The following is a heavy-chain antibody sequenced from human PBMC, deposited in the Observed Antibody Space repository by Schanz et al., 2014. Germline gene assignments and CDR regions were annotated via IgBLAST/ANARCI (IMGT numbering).Heavy chain of an antibody. D-gene: IGHD6-13*01. V-gene: IGHV3-20*04. CDR2: INWNGGST. J-gene: IGHJ4*02. CDR1: GFTFSNYA. CDR3: ARDSASSSWYPSDY. Sequence: VQLVESGGGVVQPGRSLRLSCEASGFTFSNYAMSWVRQAPGKGLEWVSGINWNGGSTGYADSVKGRFTISRDNAKNSLYLQMNSLRAEDTALYYCARDSASSSWYPSDYWGQGTLVTVSS.